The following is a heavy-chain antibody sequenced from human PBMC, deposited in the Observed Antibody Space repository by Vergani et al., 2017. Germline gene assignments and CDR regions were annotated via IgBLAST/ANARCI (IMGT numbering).Heavy chain of an antibody. Sequence: EVQLVESGGGLVQPGGSLRLSCSASGFTFSTYAMHWVHQAPGKGLEYVSVISNNGGSTYYADSVKGRFTISRDNSKNTLYLQMSSLRAEDTAVYYCVKVNEYSYGGDYWGQGTLVTVSS. J-gene: IGHJ4*02. CDR2: ISNNGGST. D-gene: IGHD5-18*01. CDR3: VKVNEYSYGGDY. V-gene: IGHV3-64D*06. CDR1: GFTFSTYA.